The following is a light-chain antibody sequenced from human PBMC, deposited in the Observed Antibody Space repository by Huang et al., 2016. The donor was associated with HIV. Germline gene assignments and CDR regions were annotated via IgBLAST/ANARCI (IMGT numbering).Light chain of an antibody. J-gene: IGKJ1*01. CDR2: WSS. V-gene: IGKV4-1*01. CDR3: QQYYASPQT. Sequence: DIVMAQSPVSLAVSLGERATLTCRSSQSVFSTSTNKDYLAWFQQKPGQPPKLLLFWSSTREVGVPDRFSGSGSGIHFTLTIANLEADDAAIYYCQQYYASPQTFGQGTRV. CDR1: QSVFSTSTNKDY.